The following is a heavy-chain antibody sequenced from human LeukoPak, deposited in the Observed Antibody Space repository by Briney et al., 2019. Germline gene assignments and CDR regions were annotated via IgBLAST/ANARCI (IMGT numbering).Heavy chain of an antibody. D-gene: IGHD2-2*01. CDR1: GFTFSSYW. Sequence: GGSLRLSCAASGFTFSSYWMHWVRQAPGKGLVWVSRINSDGSSTSYTDSVKGRFTSSRDNAKNTLYLQMNSLRAEDTAVYYCARGTIVVVPAAIFFRFDPWGQGTLVTVSS. CDR2: INSDGSST. CDR3: ARGTIVVVPAAIFFRFDP. J-gene: IGHJ5*02. V-gene: IGHV3-74*01.